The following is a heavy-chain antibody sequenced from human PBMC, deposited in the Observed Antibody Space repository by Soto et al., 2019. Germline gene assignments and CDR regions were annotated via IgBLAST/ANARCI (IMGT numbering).Heavy chain of an antibody. CDR3: ARASGYCSGWSGPLPDY. CDR2: IYYSGST. Sequence: SETLSLTCTVSGGSISSGGYYWSWIRQHPGKGLEWIGYIYYSGSTYYNPSLKSRVTISVDTSKNQFSLKLSSVTAADTAMYYCARASGYCSGWSGPLPDYWGQGTLVTVSS. CDR1: GGSISSGGYY. V-gene: IGHV4-31*03. D-gene: IGHD6-19*01. J-gene: IGHJ4*02.